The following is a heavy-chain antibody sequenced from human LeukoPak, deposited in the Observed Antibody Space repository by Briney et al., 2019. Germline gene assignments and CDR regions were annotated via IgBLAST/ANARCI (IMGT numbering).Heavy chain of an antibody. CDR2: IYHSGST. CDR3: AREPYYYDSSDWFDP. Sequence: SETLSLTCAVSGGSISSSNWWSWVRQPPGKGLEWIGEIYHSGSTNYNPSLKSRVTISVDTSKNQFSLKLSSVTAADTAVYYCAREPYYYDSSDWFDPWGQGTLVTVSS. J-gene: IGHJ5*02. CDR1: GGSISSSNW. D-gene: IGHD3-22*01. V-gene: IGHV4-4*02.